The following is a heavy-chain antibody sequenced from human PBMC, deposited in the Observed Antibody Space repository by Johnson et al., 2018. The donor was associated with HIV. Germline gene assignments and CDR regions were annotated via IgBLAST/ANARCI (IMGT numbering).Heavy chain of an antibody. D-gene: IGHD6-13*01. CDR1: GFTFSSYA. CDR2: KRYDGSNK. CDR3: ASHRSIAADDAFDI. J-gene: IGHJ3*02. V-gene: IGHV3-33*08. Sequence: QVQLVESGGGVVQPGRSLRLSCAASGFTFSSYAMHWVRQAPGKGLEWVSFKRYDGSNKYYADSVKGRFTISRDNAKKSLYLQMNSLRAEDTALYYCASHRSIAADDAFDIWGQGTMVTVSS.